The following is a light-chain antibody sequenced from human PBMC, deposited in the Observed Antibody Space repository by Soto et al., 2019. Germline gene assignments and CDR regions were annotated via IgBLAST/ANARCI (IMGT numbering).Light chain of an antibody. CDR3: QQYGSSPPYT. V-gene: IGKV3-20*01. Sequence: EIVMTQSPGTLSLSPGERATLSCRASQTINNNFLGWYQQKPGQPPRLLIFAASRRATGIPDRFSGSGYGTDFTLTISRVEPGDFGVYYCQQYGSSPPYTFGLGTKLDIK. J-gene: IGKJ2*01. CDR1: QTINNNF. CDR2: AAS.